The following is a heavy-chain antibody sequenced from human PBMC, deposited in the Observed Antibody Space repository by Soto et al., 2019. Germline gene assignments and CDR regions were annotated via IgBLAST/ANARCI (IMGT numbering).Heavy chain of an antibody. CDR2: IYYSGST. V-gene: IGHV4-39*07. J-gene: IGHJ6*02. CDR1: GGSISSSSYY. Sequence: SETLSLTCTVSGGSISSSSYYWGWIRQPPGKGLEWIGSIYYSGSTYYNPSLKSRVTISVDTSKNQFSLKLSSVTAADTAVYYCARELGYYLPYYYYGMDVWGQGTTVTVSS. CDR3: ARELGYYLPYYYYGMDV. D-gene: IGHD1-26*01.